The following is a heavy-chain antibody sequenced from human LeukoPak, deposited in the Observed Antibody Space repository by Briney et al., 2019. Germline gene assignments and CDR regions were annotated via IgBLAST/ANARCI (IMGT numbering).Heavy chain of an antibody. CDR3: ARGSITMVRGVPDY. J-gene: IGHJ4*02. Sequence: PSETLSLTCALSGYSISSGYYWGGIRQPPGKGLEWIGSIYHSGSTYYNPSLKSRVTISVDTSKNQFSLKLSSVTAADAAVYYCARGSITMVRGVPDYWGQGTLVTVSS. V-gene: IGHV4-38-2*01. CDR2: IYHSGST. D-gene: IGHD3-10*01. CDR1: GYSISSGYY.